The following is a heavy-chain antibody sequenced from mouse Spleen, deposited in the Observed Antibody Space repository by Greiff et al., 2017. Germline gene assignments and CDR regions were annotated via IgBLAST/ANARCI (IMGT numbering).Heavy chain of an antibody. CDR1: GFTFSSYA. V-gene: IGHV5-9*04. CDR2: ISSGGGNT. J-gene: IGHJ1*01. Sequence: EVKLMESGGGLVKLGGSLKLSCAASGFTFSSYAMSWVRQTPEKRLEWVATISSGGGNTYYPDSVKGRFTISRDNAKNTLYLQMSSLKSEDTAMYDCARHSYYGNYALFGYFDVWGAGTTVTVSS. CDR3: ARHSYYGNYALFGYFDV. D-gene: IGHD2-10*01.